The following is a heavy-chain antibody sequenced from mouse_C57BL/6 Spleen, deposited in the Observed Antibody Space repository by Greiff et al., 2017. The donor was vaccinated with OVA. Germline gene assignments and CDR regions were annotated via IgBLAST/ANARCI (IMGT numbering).Heavy chain of an antibody. Sequence: VQLQASGAELVRPGASVTLSCKASGYTFTDYEMHWVKQTPVHGLEWIGAIDPETGGTAYNQKFKGKAILTADKSSSTAYMELRSLTSEDSAVYYCTRGATVDYWGQGTTLTVSS. CDR1: GYTFTDYE. D-gene: IGHD3-1*01. CDR3: TRGATVDY. CDR2: IDPETGGT. V-gene: IGHV1-15*01. J-gene: IGHJ2*01.